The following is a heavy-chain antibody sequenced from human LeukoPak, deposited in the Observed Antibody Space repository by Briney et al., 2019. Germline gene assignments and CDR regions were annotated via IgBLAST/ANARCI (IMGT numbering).Heavy chain of an antibody. CDR1: GASISSGGYH. Sequence: SETLSLTCTVSGASISSGGYHWGWIRQHPGKGLEWIGYIYHSGSSYYNPSVKSRVTISVDTSRNQFSLKLNSVTAADTAVYYCARHYGPWGQGTLVTVSS. D-gene: IGHD3-16*01. CDR3: ARHYGP. V-gene: IGHV4-31*03. CDR2: IYHSGSS. J-gene: IGHJ5*02.